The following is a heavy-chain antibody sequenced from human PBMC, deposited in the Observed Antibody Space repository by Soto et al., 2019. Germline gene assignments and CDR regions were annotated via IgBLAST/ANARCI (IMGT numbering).Heavy chain of an antibody. V-gene: IGHV4-34*01. Sequence: SETLSLTCAVYGGSFSGYYWSWIRQPPGKGLEWIGEINHSGSTNYNPSLKSRVTISVDTSKNQFSLKLSSVTAADTAVYYCARTRYFDWLFPYYFDYWGQGTLVTVSS. D-gene: IGHD3-9*01. CDR2: INHSGST. CDR1: GGSFSGYY. J-gene: IGHJ4*02. CDR3: ARTRYFDWLFPYYFDY.